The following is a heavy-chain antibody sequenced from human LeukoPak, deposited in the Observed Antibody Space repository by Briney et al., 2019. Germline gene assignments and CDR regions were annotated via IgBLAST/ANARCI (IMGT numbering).Heavy chain of an antibody. CDR3: ARGTTQDDNYYDSSGYYL. V-gene: IGHV3-21*01. CDR2: ISSSSSYI. Sequence: GGSLRLSCAASGFTFSSYSMNWVRQAPGKGLEWVSSISSSSSYIYYADSVKGRFTISRDNAKNSLYLQMNSLRAEDTAVYYCARGTTQDDNYYDSSGYYLWGQGTLVTVSS. D-gene: IGHD3-22*01. CDR1: GFTFSSYS. J-gene: IGHJ4*02.